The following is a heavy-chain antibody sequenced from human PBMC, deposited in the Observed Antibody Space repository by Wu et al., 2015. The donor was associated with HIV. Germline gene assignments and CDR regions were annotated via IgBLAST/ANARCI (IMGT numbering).Heavy chain of an antibody. D-gene: IGHD2-15*01. CDR3: QHTQRDKWSTGFPY. Sequence: HVQLEQPGAVVRKPGASVTVPCKVSGHSLSKLAVHWVRQTRGKGLEWMGGFDAEEGKTIYAQRFQGRVVMTEDRSTDTAYMDLNSLRSDDTAVFYVQHTQRDKWSTGFPYWGQGTLVT. J-gene: IGHJ1*01. V-gene: IGHV1-24*01. CDR2: FDAEEGKT. CDR1: GHSLSKLA.